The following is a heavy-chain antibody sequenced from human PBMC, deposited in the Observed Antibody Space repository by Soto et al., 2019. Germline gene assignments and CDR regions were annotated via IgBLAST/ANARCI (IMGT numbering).Heavy chain of an antibody. D-gene: IGHD3-10*01. V-gene: IGHV3-53*01. CDR2: IYGGGVT. Sequence: GGSLGLSCAASGITVSRNYRSWGRQAPGKGLGWGWVIYGGGVTQYAEFVQGRFIISRDNSKNTFYLKMNSLREEDTAVYYCERGGEEILDVSGMDAWGQGPTATVSS. CDR1: GITVSRNY. J-gene: IGHJ6*02. CDR3: ERGGEEILDVSGMDA.